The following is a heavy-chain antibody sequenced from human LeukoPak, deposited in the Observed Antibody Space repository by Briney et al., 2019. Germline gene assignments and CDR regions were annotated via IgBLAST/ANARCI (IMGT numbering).Heavy chain of an antibody. V-gene: IGHV4-59*11. CDR1: GGSMTNQY. D-gene: IGHD2-2*01. CDR3: TREVPAAGHFDL. Sequence: SETLSLTCTVSGGSMTNQYWNWIRQPPGKGLEWIGYIHCSGGTNYNPSLKSRVTISIDTSRNQFSLKLSSLTAADTAIYYCTREVPAAGHFDLWGRGTLVTVSS. J-gene: IGHJ2*01. CDR2: IHCSGGT.